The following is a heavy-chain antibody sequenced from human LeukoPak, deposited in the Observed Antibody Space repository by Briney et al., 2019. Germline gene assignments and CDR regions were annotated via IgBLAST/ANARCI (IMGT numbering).Heavy chain of an antibody. Sequence: GASVKVSCKASGYTFTGYYMHWVRQAPGQGLEWMGWINPNSGGTNYAQKFQGRVTMTRDTSISTAYMELSRLRSDDTAVYYCARDGTYSSGWSYYYYYGMDVWGQGTTVTVSS. J-gene: IGHJ6*02. CDR1: GYTFTGYY. CDR2: INPNSGGT. CDR3: ARDGTYSSGWSYYYYYGMDV. D-gene: IGHD6-19*01. V-gene: IGHV1-2*02.